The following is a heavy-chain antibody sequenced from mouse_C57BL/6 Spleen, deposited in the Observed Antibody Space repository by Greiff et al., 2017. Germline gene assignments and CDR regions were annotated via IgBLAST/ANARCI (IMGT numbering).Heavy chain of an antibody. CDR1: GYSFTDYN. CDR2: INPNYGTT. D-gene: IGHD2-1*01. J-gene: IGHJ4*01. Sequence: VQLQQSGPELVKPGASVKISCKASGYSFTDYNMNWVKQSNGKSLEWIGVINPNYGTTSYNQKFKGKATLTVDQSSSTAYMQLNSLTSEDSAVYYCAAHYYGNGNYAMDYWGQGTSVTVSS. CDR3: AAHYYGNGNYAMDY. V-gene: IGHV1-39*01.